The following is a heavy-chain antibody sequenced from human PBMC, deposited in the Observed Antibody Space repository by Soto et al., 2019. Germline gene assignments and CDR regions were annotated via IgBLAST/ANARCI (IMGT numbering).Heavy chain of an antibody. CDR1: GFTFSSYG. CDR2: ISYDGGNE. Sequence: GSLRLSCAGSGFTFSSYGIHWVRQAPGKGLEWVALISYDGGNEKYTESVKDRFTISRDDSHNVAYLQMSSLRTEDTAMYYCAKDRYSGTYPTDFDYWGQGSLVTVSS. D-gene: IGHD1-26*01. V-gene: IGHV3-30*18. CDR3: AKDRYSGTYPTDFDY. J-gene: IGHJ4*02.